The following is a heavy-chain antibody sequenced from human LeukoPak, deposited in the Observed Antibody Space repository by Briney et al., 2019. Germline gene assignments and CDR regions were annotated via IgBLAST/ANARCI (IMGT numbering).Heavy chain of an antibody. D-gene: IGHD3-3*01. V-gene: IGHV2-5*01. CDR1: GFALRTGGGG. J-gene: IGHJ5*02. CDR2: IFWNDDK. Sequence: GPTPVKPPQTLTLTCTFTGFALRTGGGGVGWIRQPPGKALEWLPIIFWNDDKRYSTPLKSRLTTTKEATKNQVVPTMTSMDPVDTATYYCAHRHNEWFTTKKDWFAPWGQGTLVTVSS. CDR3: AHRHNEWFTTKKDWFAP.